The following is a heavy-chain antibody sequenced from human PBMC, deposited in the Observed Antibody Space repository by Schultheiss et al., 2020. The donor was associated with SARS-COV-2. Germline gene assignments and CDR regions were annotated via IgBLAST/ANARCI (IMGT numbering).Heavy chain of an antibody. J-gene: IGHJ4*02. V-gene: IGHV3-13*01. Sequence: GGSLRLSCAASGFTFSSYWMSWVRQATGKGLEWVSAIGTAGDTYYPGSVKGRFTISRDNAKNTLYLQMNSLRAEDTAVYYCARVKGYSYGQFDYWGQGTLVTVSS. CDR1: GFTFSSYW. CDR2: IGTAGDT. CDR3: ARVKGYSYGQFDY. D-gene: IGHD5-18*01.